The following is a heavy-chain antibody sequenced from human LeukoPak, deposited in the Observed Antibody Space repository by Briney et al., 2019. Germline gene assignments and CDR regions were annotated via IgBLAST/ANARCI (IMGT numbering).Heavy chain of an antibody. Sequence: VASVKVSCKVSGYTLTELSMHWVRQAPGKGLEWMGGFDPEDGETIYAQKFQGRVTMTEDTSTDTAYMELSSLRSEDTAVYYCATDGWYRSGSYYYYYYGMDVWGQGTTVTVSS. CDR1: GYTLTELS. V-gene: IGHV1-24*01. CDR3: ATDGWYRSGSYYYYYYGMDV. CDR2: FDPEDGET. J-gene: IGHJ6*02. D-gene: IGHD3-10*01.